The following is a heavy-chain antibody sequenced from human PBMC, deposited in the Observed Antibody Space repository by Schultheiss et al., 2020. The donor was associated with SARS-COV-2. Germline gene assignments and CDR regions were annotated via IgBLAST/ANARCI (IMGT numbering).Heavy chain of an antibody. J-gene: IGHJ5*02. CDR2: IYHSGRT. Sequence: SQTLSLTCAVYGGSFSGYYWGWIRQPPGKGLEWIGSIYHSGRTYYNPSLKSRVTISVDTSKNQFSLKLSSVTAADTAVYYCARGQIVLDDPYGWFDPWGQGTLVTVSS. V-gene: IGHV4-34*01. CDR1: GGSFSGYY. D-gene: IGHD3-10*01. CDR3: ARGQIVLDDPYGWFDP.